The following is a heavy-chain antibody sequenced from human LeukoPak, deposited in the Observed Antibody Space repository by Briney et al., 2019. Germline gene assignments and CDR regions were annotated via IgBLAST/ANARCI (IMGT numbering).Heavy chain of an antibody. J-gene: IGHJ6*02. Sequence: GASVKVSCKASGYTFSSYGIAWGRQAPGQGLEWLGWITAYNGYTRHAQKVQGRVTVTIDTPTSTGHMELRSLRSDDTAVYYCARWSTVNPAYYYGMDVWGQGTTVIVSS. V-gene: IGHV1-18*01. CDR3: ARWSTVNPAYYYGMDV. D-gene: IGHD4-17*01. CDR2: ITAYNGYT. CDR1: GYTFSSYG.